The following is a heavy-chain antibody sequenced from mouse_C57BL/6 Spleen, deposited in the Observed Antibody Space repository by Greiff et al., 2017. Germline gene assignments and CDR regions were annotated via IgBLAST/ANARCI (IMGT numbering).Heavy chain of an antibody. J-gene: IGHJ3*01. Sequence: QVQLQQPGAELVMPGASVKLSCKASGYTFTSYWMHWVKQRPGQGLEWIGEIDPSDSYTNYNQKFKGKSTLTVDKSSSTAYMQLSSLTSEDSAVYYCATITTVVEFAYWGQGTLVSVS. CDR3: ATITTVVEFAY. D-gene: IGHD1-1*01. CDR2: IDPSDSYT. CDR1: GYTFTSYW. V-gene: IGHV1-69*01.